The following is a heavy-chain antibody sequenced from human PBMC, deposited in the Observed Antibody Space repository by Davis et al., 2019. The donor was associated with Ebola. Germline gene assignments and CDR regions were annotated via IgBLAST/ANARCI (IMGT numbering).Heavy chain of an antibody. CDR2: IQFDGSNK. D-gene: IGHD3-10*01. CDR1: GFTFSSYW. CDR3: AKGPKGTRYYFDF. V-gene: IGHV3-30*02. J-gene: IGHJ4*02. Sequence: GESLKISCAASGFTFSSYWMHWVRQAPGMGLEWVAFIQFDGSNKFYADSVKGRFTISRDNSKNTVYLQMNSLRVEDTAVYYCAKGPKGTRYYFDFWGQGTLVTVSS.